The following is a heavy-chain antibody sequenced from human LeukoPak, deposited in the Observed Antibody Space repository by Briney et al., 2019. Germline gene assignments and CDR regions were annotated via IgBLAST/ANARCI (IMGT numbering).Heavy chain of an antibody. CDR1: GFTVSSNY. V-gene: IGHV3-53*01. CDR3: ARGWSNGIDN. D-gene: IGHD3-3*01. Sequence: GGSLRLSCAAAGFTVSSNYMSWVSQAPGKGLEWVSGIDSGGSTYYADSVKGRFTISRDNSKHTVYLQMNSLRAEDTAVYYCARGWSNGIDNWGQGTLVTVSS. CDR2: IDSGGST. J-gene: IGHJ4*02.